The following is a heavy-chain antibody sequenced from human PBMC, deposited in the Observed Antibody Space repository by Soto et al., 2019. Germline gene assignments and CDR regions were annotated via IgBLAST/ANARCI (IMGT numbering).Heavy chain of an antibody. J-gene: IGHJ4*02. CDR2: IYHSGST. V-gene: IGHV4-4*02. CDR1: CGSIISSNW. CDR3: ARVPFEAAGHVRGYYFDY. Sequence: SETLSLTCAFSCGSIISSNWWSWVRQPPGKGLEWIGEIYHSGSTNYNPSLKSRVTISVDKSKNQFSLKLSSVTAADTAVYYCARVPFEAAGHVRGYYFDYWGQGTLVTVSS. D-gene: IGHD3-16*01.